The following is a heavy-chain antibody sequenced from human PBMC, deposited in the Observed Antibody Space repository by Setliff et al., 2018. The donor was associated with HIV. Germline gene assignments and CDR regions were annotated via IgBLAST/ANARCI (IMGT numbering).Heavy chain of an antibody. CDR2: IYLGDSDT. V-gene: IGHV5-51*01. CDR3: ARLSVVTATRIYYFDY. CDR1: GYSFTSYW. J-gene: IGHJ4*02. D-gene: IGHD2-21*02. Sequence: GESLKISCKGSGYSFTSYWIDWVRQTPGKGLEWMGIIYLGDSDTRYSPSFQGQVTISADKSTSTAYLQWTSLKASDSAMYYCARLSVVTATRIYYFDYWGQGTLVTVSS.